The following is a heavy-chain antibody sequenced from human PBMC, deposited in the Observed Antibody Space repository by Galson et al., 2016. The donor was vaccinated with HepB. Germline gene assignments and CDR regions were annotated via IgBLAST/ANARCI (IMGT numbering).Heavy chain of an antibody. CDR3: ARDGFPAAAYGMDV. CDR2: IHDDGST. V-gene: IGHV3-53*05. D-gene: IGHD6-13*01. CDR1: GFSVSNNY. Sequence: SLRLSCAASGFSVSNNYMSWVRQAPGKGLECVSVIHDDGSTNYADSVMGRFTISRDNSKNTLYLQMNSLRAEDTAVYYCARDGFPAAAYGMDVWGQGTTVTVSS. J-gene: IGHJ6*02.